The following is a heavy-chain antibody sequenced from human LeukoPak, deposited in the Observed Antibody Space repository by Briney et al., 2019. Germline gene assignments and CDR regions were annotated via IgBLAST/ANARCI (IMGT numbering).Heavy chain of an antibody. CDR2: IIPILGIA. D-gene: IGHD4-4*01. J-gene: IGHJ4*02. CDR1: GGTFSSYA. Sequence: ASVKVSCKASGGTFSSYAISWLRQAPGQGLEWMGRIIPILGIANYAQKFQGRVTITADKSTSTAYMELSSLRSEDTAVYYCARGGTVTTLGFDYWGQGTLVTVSS. V-gene: IGHV1-69*04. CDR3: ARGGTVTTLGFDY.